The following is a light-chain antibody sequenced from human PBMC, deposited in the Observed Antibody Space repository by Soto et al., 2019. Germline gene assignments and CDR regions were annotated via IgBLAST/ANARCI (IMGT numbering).Light chain of an antibody. CDR2: GAS. J-gene: IGKJ1*01. CDR1: QSVSST. Sequence: ITQSPATLSVSPGERDTLSCRASQSVSSTLAWYQQKPVHAPTLFIYGASTRATGIPARFSGSGFGTEFTLTISSLQSEDFAVYYCQQYDNWPPGTFGQGTKVEIK. CDR3: QQYDNWPPGT. V-gene: IGKV3-15*01.